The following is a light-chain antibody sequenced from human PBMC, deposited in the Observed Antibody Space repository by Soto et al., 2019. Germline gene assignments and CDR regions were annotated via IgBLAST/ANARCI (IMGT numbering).Light chain of an antibody. J-gene: IGKJ2*01. CDR3: QHYGNSQYT. V-gene: IGKV3-20*01. CDR1: QSVDSNY. Sequence: EIVLTQSPGTLSLSPGERATLSCRASQSVDSNYLAWYQQKPGQAPRLLIFGASSRATGIPDRFSGSGSGTDFTLTISRLEPEDFAVYYCQHYGNSQYTVGQGTKLEIK. CDR2: GAS.